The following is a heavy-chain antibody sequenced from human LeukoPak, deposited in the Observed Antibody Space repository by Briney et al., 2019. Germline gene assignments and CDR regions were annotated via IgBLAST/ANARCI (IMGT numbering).Heavy chain of an antibody. J-gene: IGHJ4*02. V-gene: IGHV4-39*07. CDR1: GGSISSSSYY. D-gene: IGHD3-3*01. Sequence: SETLSPTCTVSGGSISSSSYYWGWIRQPPGKGLEWIGSIYYSGSTYYNPSLKSRVTISADTSKNQFSLKLSSVTAADTAVYYCARQASDYDFWSGWDFDYWGQGTLVTVSS. CDR3: ARQASDYDFWSGWDFDY. CDR2: IYYSGST.